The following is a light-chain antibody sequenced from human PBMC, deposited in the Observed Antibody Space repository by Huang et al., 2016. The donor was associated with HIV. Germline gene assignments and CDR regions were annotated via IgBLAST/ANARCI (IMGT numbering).Light chain of an antibody. V-gene: IGKV1-39*01. CDR1: QSISSY. J-gene: IGKJ2*01. Sequence: DIKMTQSPSSLSASVGDRVTITCRASQSISSYLNWYQQNPGKAPKLLIYAASSLQSGVPSRFSGSGSGTDFTLTISSLQPEDFATYYCLQGYSTPHTFGQGTKLEIK. CDR3: LQGYSTPHT. CDR2: AAS.